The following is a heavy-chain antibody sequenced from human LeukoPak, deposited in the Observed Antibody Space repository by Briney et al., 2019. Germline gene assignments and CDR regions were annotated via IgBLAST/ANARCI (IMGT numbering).Heavy chain of an antibody. CDR1: GGTFISYA. V-gene: IGHV1-46*01. CDR2: LVPSRGSP. Sequence: GASVKVSCKASGGTFISYAISWVRQAPGQGLEWMAKLVPSRGSPSYAQNFQGRVTVTSDTSTNTVHMELSSLTSDDSAVYYCARGAHQHSDSWGQGTLVSVSS. J-gene: IGHJ4*02. D-gene: IGHD2-2*01. CDR3: ARGAHQHSDS.